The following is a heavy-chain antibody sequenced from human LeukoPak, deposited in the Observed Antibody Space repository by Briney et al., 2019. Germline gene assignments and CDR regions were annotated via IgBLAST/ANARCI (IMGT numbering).Heavy chain of an antibody. CDR1: GFTFYTYA. D-gene: IGHD3-22*01. J-gene: IGHJ4*02. CDR2: ISRSGGGT. Sequence: GGSLRLSCAASGFTFYTYAMTWVRQAPGKGLEWVSAISRSGGGTYYADSVKGRFTISRDNSRSTVSLQMDSLKAEDTATYYCVRDSSGYAEFDNWGQGTLVTVSS. CDR3: VRDSSGYAEFDN. V-gene: IGHV3-23*01.